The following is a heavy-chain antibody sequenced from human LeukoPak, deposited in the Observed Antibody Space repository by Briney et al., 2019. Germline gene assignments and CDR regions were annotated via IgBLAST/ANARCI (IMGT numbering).Heavy chain of an antibody. CDR2: IYYSGST. V-gene: IGHV4-59*01. CDR3: AREYYDFWSGSMDV. Sequence: SETLSLTCTVSGGSISSYYWSWTRQPPGKGLEWIGYIYYSGSTNYNPSLKSRVTISVDTSKNQFSLKLSSVTAADTAVYYCAREYYDFWSGSMDVWGKGTTVTVSS. D-gene: IGHD3-3*01. J-gene: IGHJ6*04. CDR1: GGSISSYY.